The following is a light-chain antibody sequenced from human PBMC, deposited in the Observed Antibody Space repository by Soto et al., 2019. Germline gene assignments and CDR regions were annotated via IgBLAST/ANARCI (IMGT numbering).Light chain of an antibody. J-gene: IGLJ1*01. CDR2: DVS. CDR3: SSYTSGNTPYV. Sequence: QSVLTQPASVSGSPGQSIIISCTGTSSDFGGYNYVSWYQQYPGKAPKLMIYDVSDRPSGVSNRFSGSKSGNTASLTISGLQPEDEADYFCSSYTSGNTPYVFGTGTKFTVL. CDR1: SSDFGGYNY. V-gene: IGLV2-14*01.